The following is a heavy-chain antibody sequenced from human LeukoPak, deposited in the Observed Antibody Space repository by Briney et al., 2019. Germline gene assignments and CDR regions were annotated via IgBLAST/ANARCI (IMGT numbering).Heavy chain of an antibody. V-gene: IGHV4-4*07. CDR3: ARVGAMVRGGDWFDP. D-gene: IGHD3-10*01. CDR2: IYTSGST. CDR1: GGSISSSY. J-gene: IGHJ5*02. Sequence: SETLSLTCTVSGGSISSSYWSWIRQPAGGGVEWSGRIYTSGSTNYTPSLKSRVTMSVDTSKNQFSLKLSSVTAADTAVYYCARVGAMVRGGDWFDPWGQGTLVTVSS.